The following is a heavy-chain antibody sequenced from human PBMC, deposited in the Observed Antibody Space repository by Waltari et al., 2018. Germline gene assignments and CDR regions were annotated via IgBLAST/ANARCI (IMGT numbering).Heavy chain of an antibody. CDR1: GYSISSGYY. Sequence: QVQLQESGPGLVKPSETLSLTCAVSGYSISSGYYWGWIRQPPGKGLEWIGSIYHSGSTYDNPSLKSRVTISVDTSKNQFSLKLSSVTAADTAVYYCARRVRGVYGGMDVWGQGTTVTVSS. CDR3: ARRVRGVYGGMDV. V-gene: IGHV4-38-2*01. D-gene: IGHD3-10*01. CDR2: IYHSGST. J-gene: IGHJ6*02.